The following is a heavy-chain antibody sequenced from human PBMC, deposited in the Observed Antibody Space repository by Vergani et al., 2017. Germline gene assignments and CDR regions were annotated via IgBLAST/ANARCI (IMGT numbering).Heavy chain of an antibody. V-gene: IGHV3-23*01. D-gene: IGHD6-19*01. CDR2: ISGSGGST. Sequence: EVQLLESGGGLVQPGGSLRLSCAASGFTFSSYAMSWVRQAPGKGLEWVSAISGSGGSTYYADSVKGRFTISRDNSKNTLYLQMNSLRAEDTAVYYCAKDKIAVAGTRGGFFDYWGQGTLVTVSS. J-gene: IGHJ4*02. CDR1: GFTFSSYA. CDR3: AKDKIAVAGTRGGFFDY.